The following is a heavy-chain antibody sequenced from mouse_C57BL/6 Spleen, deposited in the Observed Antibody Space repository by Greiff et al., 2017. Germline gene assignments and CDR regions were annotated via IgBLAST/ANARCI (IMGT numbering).Heavy chain of an antibody. Sequence: VMLVESGAELVKPGASVKISCKASGYAFSSYWMNWVKQRPGKGLEWIGQIYPGDGDTNYNGKFKGKATLTADKSSSTAYLQLSSLSSEDSAVYFYARGDVVWCTYWGQGTLVTVSA. J-gene: IGHJ3*01. CDR1: GYAFSSYW. CDR3: ARGDVVWCTY. D-gene: IGHD1-1*02. V-gene: IGHV1-80*01. CDR2: IYPGDGDT.